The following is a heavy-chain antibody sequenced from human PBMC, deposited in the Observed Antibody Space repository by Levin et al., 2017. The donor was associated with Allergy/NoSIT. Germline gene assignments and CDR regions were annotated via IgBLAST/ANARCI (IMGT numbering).Heavy chain of an antibody. CDR2: IYHSGNT. J-gene: IGHJ4*02. V-gene: IGHV4-31*03. Sequence: NSSETLSLTCTVSGGSMRIGAYYWSWVRQLPGKGLEWIGYIYHSGNTYYNPSLRSRVTISVDTSKKQFSLRLSAVTAADTAVYYCARGGIQLWFDYWGQGTLVTVSS. D-gene: IGHD5-18*01. CDR3: ARGGIQLWFDY. CDR1: GGSMRIGAYY.